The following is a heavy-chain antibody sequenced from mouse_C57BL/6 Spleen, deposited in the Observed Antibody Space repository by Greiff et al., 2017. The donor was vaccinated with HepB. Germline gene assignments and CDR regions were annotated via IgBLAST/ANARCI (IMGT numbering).Heavy chain of an antibody. CDR2: ISDGGSYT. V-gene: IGHV5-4*01. CDR1: GFTFSSYA. D-gene: IGHD4-1*02. Sequence: EVQVVESGGGLVKPGGSLKLSCAASGFTFSSYAMSWVRQTPEKRLEWVATISDGGSYTYYPDNVKGRFTISRDNAKNNLYLQMSHLKSEDPAMYYCARDWQLGRGFAYWGQGTLVTVSA. CDR3: ARDWQLGRGFAY. J-gene: IGHJ3*01.